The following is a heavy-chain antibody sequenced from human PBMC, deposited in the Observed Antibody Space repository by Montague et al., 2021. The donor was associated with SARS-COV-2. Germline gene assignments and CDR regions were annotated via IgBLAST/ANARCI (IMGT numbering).Heavy chain of an antibody. Sequence: SETLSLTCTVSGASVRAYYWSWIRQSAGKKLEWMGRLYTSGSTYYNPSFKSRVTMSLDTSKNLFSLNLSSVTAADTAVYYCARLRYYGGNSGFQGLVDYWGQGALVTVSS. CDR1: GASVRAYY. J-gene: IGHJ4*02. CDR3: ARLRYYGGNSGFQGLVDY. CDR2: LYTSGST. V-gene: IGHV4-4*07. D-gene: IGHD4-23*01.